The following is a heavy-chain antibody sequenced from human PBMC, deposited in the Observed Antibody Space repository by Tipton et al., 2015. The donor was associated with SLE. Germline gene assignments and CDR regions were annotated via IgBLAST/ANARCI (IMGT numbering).Heavy chain of an antibody. J-gene: IGHJ6*02. Sequence: TLSLTCNVSGGSISSGGYYWSWIRQHPGKGLEWIGSIYHSGSTNYNPSLKSRVTISVDTSKNQFSLKLSSVTAADTAMYYCVRERKYVVRFRELVAPDLWGQGTAITVSS. CDR3: VRERKYVVRFRELVAPDL. CDR2: IYHSGST. CDR1: GGSISSGGYY. V-gene: IGHV4-39*07. D-gene: IGHD1-26*01.